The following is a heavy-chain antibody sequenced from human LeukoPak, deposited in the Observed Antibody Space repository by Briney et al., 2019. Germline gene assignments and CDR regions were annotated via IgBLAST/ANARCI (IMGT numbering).Heavy chain of an antibody. J-gene: IGHJ6*03. D-gene: IGHD5-12*01. Sequence: ASVKVSCKASGYTFTGYYMHWVRQAPGQGLEWMGWINPNSGGTNYAQKFQGWVTMTRDTSISTAYMELSRLRSDDTAVYYCARGVATLTLGYYYYYMDVWGKGTTVTVSS. CDR3: ARGVATLTLGYYYYYMDV. V-gene: IGHV1-2*04. CDR2: INPNSGGT. CDR1: GYTFTGYY.